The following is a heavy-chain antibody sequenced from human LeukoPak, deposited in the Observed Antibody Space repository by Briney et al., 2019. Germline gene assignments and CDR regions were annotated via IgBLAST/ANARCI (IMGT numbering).Heavy chain of an antibody. CDR1: GFTFSSYG. V-gene: IGHV3-33*01. CDR2: IWYDGSRI. CDR3: ARRGDSSSWLDY. J-gene: IGHJ4*02. D-gene: IGHD6-13*01. Sequence: GGSLRLSCAASGFTFSSYGMHWVRQAPGKGLEWVAVIWYDGSRIYYADSVKGRFTISRDNSQNTLFLQMDSLRAEDTAVYYCARRGDSSSWLDYWGQGTLVTVSS.